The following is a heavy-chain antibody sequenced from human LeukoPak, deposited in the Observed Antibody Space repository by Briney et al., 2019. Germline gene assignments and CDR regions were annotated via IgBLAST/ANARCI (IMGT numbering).Heavy chain of an antibody. J-gene: IGHJ4*02. V-gene: IGHV3-30-3*01. Sequence: GRSLRLSCAASGFTFSSHAMHWVRQAPGKGLEWVAVISYDGSNKNYVDSVKGRFTVSRDNSKNTLYLQMNSLRAEDSAVYYCARDMSGRYQIDYWGQGTLATVSS. CDR3: ARDMSGRYQIDY. D-gene: IGHD1-26*01. CDR2: ISYDGSNK. CDR1: GFTFSSHA.